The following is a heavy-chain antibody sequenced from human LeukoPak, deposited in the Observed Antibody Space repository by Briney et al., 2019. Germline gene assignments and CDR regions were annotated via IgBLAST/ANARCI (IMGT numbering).Heavy chain of an antibody. CDR2: IYYSGST. CDR3: ASIVVVTAMAEEPGFDY. J-gene: IGHJ4*02. Sequence: SQTLSLTCTVSGGSISSGDYYWSWIRQPPGKGLEWIGYIYYSGSTYYNPSLKSRVTISVDTSKNQFSLKLSSVIAADTAVYYCASIVVVTAMAEEPGFDYWGQGTLVTVSS. V-gene: IGHV4-30-4*01. D-gene: IGHD2-21*02. CDR1: GGSISSGDYY.